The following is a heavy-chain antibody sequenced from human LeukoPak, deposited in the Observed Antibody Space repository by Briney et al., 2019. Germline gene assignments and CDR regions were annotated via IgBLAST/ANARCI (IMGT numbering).Heavy chain of an antibody. D-gene: IGHD2-15*01. J-gene: IGHJ4*02. CDR3: ASARVVEVLATPTALDY. CDR1: GFTFSSYG. CDR2: IWYDGSNK. V-gene: IGHV3-33*03. Sequence: GRSLRLSCAASGFTFSSYGMHWVRQAPGKGLEWVAVIWYDGSNKYYADSVKGRFTISRDNSKNTLYLQMNSLRAEDTAVYYCASARVVEVLATPTALDYWGQGTLVTVSS.